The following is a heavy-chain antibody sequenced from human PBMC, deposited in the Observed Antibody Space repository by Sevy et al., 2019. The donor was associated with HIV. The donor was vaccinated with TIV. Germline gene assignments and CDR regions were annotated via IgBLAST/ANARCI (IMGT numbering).Heavy chain of an antibody. D-gene: IGHD3-3*01. CDR1: GFTFSSYW. CDR3: ARDDSDFWSGYYQIDY. CDR2: IKQDGSEK. Sequence: VGSLRLSCAASGFTFSSYWMSWVRQAPGKGLEWVANIKQDGSEKYYVDSVKGRFTISRDNAKNSLYLQMNSLRAEDTAVYYCARDDSDFWSGYYQIDYWGQGTLVTVSS. J-gene: IGHJ4*02. V-gene: IGHV3-7*01.